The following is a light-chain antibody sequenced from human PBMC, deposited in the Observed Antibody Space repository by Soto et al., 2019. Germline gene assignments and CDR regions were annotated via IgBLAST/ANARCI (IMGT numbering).Light chain of an antibody. V-gene: IGLV2-8*01. CDR1: SNDVGAYNF. Sequence: QSALTQPPSASGSPGQSVTISCTGTSNDVGAYNFISWYQQHPGKAPKHMIYEVNKRPSGVPDRFSGSKSGNTASLTVSGLQAEDEADYYCSSYGGSNNLLFGGGTKLTVL. CDR3: SSYGGSNNLL. CDR2: EVN. J-gene: IGLJ2*01.